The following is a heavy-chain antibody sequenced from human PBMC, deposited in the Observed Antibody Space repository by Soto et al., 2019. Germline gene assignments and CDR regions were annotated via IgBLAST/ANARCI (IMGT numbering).Heavy chain of an antibody. Sequence: EVQLVESGGGLVQPGGSLRLSCAASGFTFSNAWMSWVRQAPGKGLEWVGRIKSKTDGGTTDNAAPVKGRFTISRDDSKNTLYLQMNSLKTEDTAVYYCTTDAPPGYCSGATCYSGGYFDYWGQGTLVTVSS. D-gene: IGHD2-15*01. V-gene: IGHV3-15*01. CDR1: GFTFSNAW. CDR3: TTDAPPGYCSGATCYSGGYFDY. J-gene: IGHJ4*02. CDR2: IKSKTDGGTT.